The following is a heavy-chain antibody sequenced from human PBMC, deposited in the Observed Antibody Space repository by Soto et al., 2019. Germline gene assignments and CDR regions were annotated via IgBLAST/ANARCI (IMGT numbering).Heavy chain of an antibody. V-gene: IGHV4-39*01. CDR3: ARHSLALRKNNWFDP. J-gene: IGHJ5*02. CDR1: GDSIISSDFY. CDR2: IFYLGSS. D-gene: IGHD3-3*02. Sequence: PSETLSLTGTVSGDSIISSDFYWGWVRQPPGKGLEWIGSIFYLGSSYYNPSLMSRVTMSVDTSTNQFSLRLRSVTAADTALYFCARHSLALRKNNWFDPWGQRIMVTVSS.